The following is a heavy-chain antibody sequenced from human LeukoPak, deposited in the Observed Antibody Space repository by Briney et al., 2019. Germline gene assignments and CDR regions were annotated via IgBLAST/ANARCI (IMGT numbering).Heavy chain of an antibody. D-gene: IGHD2-15*01. CDR1: GGSISSYY. J-gene: IGHJ5*02. CDR3: ARTLVVAAQYNWFDP. CDR2: TYTSGST. V-gene: IGHV4-4*07. Sequence: SETLSLTCTVSGGSISSYYWSWIWQPAGKGLEWIGRTYTSGSTNYNPSLKSRVTMSVDTSKNQFSLKLSSVTAADTAVYYCARTLVVAAQYNWFDPWGQGTLVTVSS.